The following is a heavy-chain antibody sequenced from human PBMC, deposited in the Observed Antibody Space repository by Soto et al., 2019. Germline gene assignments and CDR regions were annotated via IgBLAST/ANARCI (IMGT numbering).Heavy chain of an antibody. J-gene: IGHJ4*02. D-gene: IGHD3-3*01. Sequence: SETLSLTCTVSGGSISSSSYYWGWIRQPPGKGLEWIGSIYYSGSTDYNPSLKSRVTISVDTSKNQFSLKLSYVTAADTAVYYCASRQITIFGVVMFDYWGQGTLVTVSS. CDR1: GGSISSSSYY. CDR2: IYYSGST. CDR3: ASRQITIFGVVMFDY. V-gene: IGHV4-39*01.